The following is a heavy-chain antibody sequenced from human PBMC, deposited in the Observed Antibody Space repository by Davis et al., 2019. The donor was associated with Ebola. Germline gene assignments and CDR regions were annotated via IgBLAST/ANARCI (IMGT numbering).Heavy chain of an antibody. D-gene: IGHD2-2*01. J-gene: IGHJ6*04. V-gene: IGHV1-2*06. CDR2: INPGSGGT. CDR1: GYTFTGYY. CDR3: ARDRCSSCYAGAMDV. Sequence: ASVKVSCKASGYTFTGYYLHWVRQAPGQGLEWMGRINPGSGGTNYVQKFQGRVTMTRDTSIDTAYMELNRLRSDDTAVYYCARDRCSSCYAGAMDVWGKGTTVTVSS.